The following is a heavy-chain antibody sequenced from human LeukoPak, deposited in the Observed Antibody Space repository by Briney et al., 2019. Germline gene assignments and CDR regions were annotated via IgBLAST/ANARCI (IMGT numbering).Heavy chain of an antibody. J-gene: IGHJ5*02. D-gene: IGHD2-2*01. CDR1: GGSFSGYY. CDR2: INHSGST. Sequence: KPSETLSLTCAVYGGSFSGYYWSWIRQPPGKGLEWIGEINHSGSTNYNPSLKSRVTISVDTSKNQFSLKLSSVTAADTAVYYCAKGYCSSTSCYNWFDPWGQGTLVTVSS. V-gene: IGHV4-34*01. CDR3: AKGYCSSTSCYNWFDP.